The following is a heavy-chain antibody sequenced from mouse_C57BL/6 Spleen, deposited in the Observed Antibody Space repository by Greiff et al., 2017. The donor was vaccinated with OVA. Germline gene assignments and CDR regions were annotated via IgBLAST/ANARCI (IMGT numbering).Heavy chain of an antibody. Sequence: QVQLKESGPELVKPGASVKISCKASGYAFSSSWMNWVKQRPGKGLEWIGRIYPGDGDTNYNGKFKGKATLTADKSSSTAYMQLSSLTSEDSAVYFCARNYYDYDMDYWGQGTSVTVSS. CDR1: GYAFSSSW. J-gene: IGHJ4*01. V-gene: IGHV1-82*01. CDR3: ARNYYDYDMDY. CDR2: IYPGDGDT. D-gene: IGHD2-4*01.